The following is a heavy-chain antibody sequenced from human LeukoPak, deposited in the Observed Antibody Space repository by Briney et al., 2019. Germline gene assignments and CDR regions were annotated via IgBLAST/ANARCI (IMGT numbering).Heavy chain of an antibody. CDR1: GYTLTSYG. CDR2: ISAYNGNT. CDR3: AREGYCSSTSCYRGAFDI. Sequence: ASVKVSCKASGYTLTSYGISWVRQAPGQGLEWMGWISAYNGNTNYAQKLKSRVTMTTDTSTSTAYMELRSLRSDDTAVYYCAREGYCSSTSCYRGAFDIWGQGTMVTVSS. D-gene: IGHD2-2*02. V-gene: IGHV1-18*01. J-gene: IGHJ3*02.